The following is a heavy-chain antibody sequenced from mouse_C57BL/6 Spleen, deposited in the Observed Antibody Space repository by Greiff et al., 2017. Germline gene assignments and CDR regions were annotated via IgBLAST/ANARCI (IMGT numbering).Heavy chain of an antibody. V-gene: IGHV1-52*01. CDR2: IDPSDSET. CDR1: GYTFTSYW. J-gene: IGHJ1*03. Sequence: VQLQQPGAELVRPGSSVKLSCKASGYTFTSYWMHWVKQRPIQGLEWIGNIDPSDSETHYNQKFKDKATLTVDKSSSTAYMQLSSLTSEDSAVYYCARGRGPWYFDVWGTGTTVTVSS. CDR3: ARGRGPWYFDV.